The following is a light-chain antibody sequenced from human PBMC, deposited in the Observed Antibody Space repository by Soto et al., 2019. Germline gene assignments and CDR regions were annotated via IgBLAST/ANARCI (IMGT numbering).Light chain of an antibody. V-gene: IGKV1-5*03. Sequence: DIQMTQSPSTLSASVGDRVTITCRASQSISSWLAWYQQKPGKAPKLLIYKASSLESGVPSRFSGSGSGTEFTLTISSLQPDYFATYYCQQYNGYPWTFGQGTKVDIK. CDR2: KAS. CDR1: QSISSW. CDR3: QQYNGYPWT. J-gene: IGKJ1*01.